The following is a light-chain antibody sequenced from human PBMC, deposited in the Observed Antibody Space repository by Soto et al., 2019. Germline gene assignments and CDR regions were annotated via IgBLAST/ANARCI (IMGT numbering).Light chain of an antibody. Sequence: EIVMTQSPATLSVCLGERATLSCRASQSVSSNLAWYQQKPGQAPRLLIYGASTRATGIPARFSGSGSGTEFTLTISSLQSEDFAVYYCQQYNNWPGTFGQGTKVEIK. CDR1: QSVSSN. CDR3: QQYNNWPGT. V-gene: IGKV3-15*01. CDR2: GAS. J-gene: IGKJ1*01.